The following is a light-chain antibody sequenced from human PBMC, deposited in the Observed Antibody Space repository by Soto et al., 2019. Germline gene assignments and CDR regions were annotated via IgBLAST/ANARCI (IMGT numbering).Light chain of an antibody. J-gene: IGKJ4*01. V-gene: IGKV1-33*01. CDR2: DAS. CDR1: QDIKNY. Sequence: DIQMTQSPSSLSASVGDRVTITCQASQDIKNYLNWYQQKPGKAPNLLIYDASNLKTGVPSRFSGSGSGTHFTSTICSLQPEDIATYYRQLYHHPPPPSFGGGTKVEIK. CDR3: QLYHHPPPPS.